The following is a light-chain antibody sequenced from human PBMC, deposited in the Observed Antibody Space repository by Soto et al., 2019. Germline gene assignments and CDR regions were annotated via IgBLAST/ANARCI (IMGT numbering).Light chain of an antibody. V-gene: IGKV2-30*01. CDR3: MQGTRWLWT. J-gene: IGKJ1*01. Sequence: DVVLTQSPLSLPVALGQPASISCRSSQSLVFSDGNTYLNWFQQRPGKSPRRLIYKVSNRDSGVKDRISGSGSCTDFTLKISTVESEDVGVYYCMQGTRWLWTFGQGTKVEIK. CDR2: KVS. CDR1: QSLVFSDGNTY.